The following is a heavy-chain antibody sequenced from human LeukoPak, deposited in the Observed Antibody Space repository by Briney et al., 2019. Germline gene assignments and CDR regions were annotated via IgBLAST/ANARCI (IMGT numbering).Heavy chain of an antibody. V-gene: IGHV5-51*01. CDR1: GXSFTSYW. CDR3: ARHATGGAATTLIDY. CDR2: IYPGDSDT. D-gene: IGHD4-17*01. J-gene: IGHJ4*02. Sequence: TGESLKISCKGSGXSFTSYWIGWVRQMPGEGLEWMGIIYPGDSDTRYSPSFQGQVTISADKSISTAYLQWSSLKASDTAMYYCARHATGGAATTLIDYWGQGTLVTVSS.